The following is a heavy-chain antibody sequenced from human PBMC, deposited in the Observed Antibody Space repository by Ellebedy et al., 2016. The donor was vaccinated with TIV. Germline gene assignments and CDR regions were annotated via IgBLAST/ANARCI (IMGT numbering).Heavy chain of an antibody. J-gene: IGHJ4*02. CDR2: ISSSSSYI. Sequence: GESLKISXAASGFTFSSYSMNWVRQAPGKGLEWVSSISSSSSYIYYADSVKGRFTISRDNAKNSLYLQMNSLRAEDTAVYYCARGHYGSGSYWGQGTLVTVSS. CDR3: ARGHYGSGSY. CDR1: GFTFSSYS. D-gene: IGHD3-10*01. V-gene: IGHV3-21*04.